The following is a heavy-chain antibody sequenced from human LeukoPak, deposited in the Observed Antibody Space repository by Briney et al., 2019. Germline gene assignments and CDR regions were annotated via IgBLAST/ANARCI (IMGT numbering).Heavy chain of an antibody. CDR1: GFTVSSNY. J-gene: IGHJ4*02. CDR3: AKGSIVGAFDH. Sequence: GGSLRLSCAASGFTVSSNYMSWVRQAPGKGLEWVSVIYSGGSTYYADSVKGRFSISRDNSKKTLYLQMNSLRAEDTALYYCAKGSIVGAFDHWGQGTLVTVSS. CDR2: IYSGGST. D-gene: IGHD1-26*01. V-gene: IGHV3-53*01.